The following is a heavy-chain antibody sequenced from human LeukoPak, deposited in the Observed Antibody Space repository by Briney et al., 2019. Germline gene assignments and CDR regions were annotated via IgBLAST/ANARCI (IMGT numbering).Heavy chain of an antibody. CDR1: GGTFSSYA. CDR3: ASGDWELLFYFDY. V-gene: IGHV1-69*05. D-gene: IGHD1-26*01. Sequence: GASVKVSCKASGGTFSSYAISWVRQAPGQGLEWMGRIIPIFGTANYAQKFQGRVTITTDESTSTAYMELSSLRSEDTAVYYCASGDWELLFYFDYWGQGTLVTVSS. CDR2: IIPIFGTA. J-gene: IGHJ4*02.